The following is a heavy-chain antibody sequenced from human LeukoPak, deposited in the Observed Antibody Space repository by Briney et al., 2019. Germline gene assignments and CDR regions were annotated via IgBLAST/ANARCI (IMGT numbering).Heavy chain of an antibody. CDR2: IEEDENKR. J-gene: IGHJ4*02. Sequence: GGSLRLSCAASGFTFNSYWMTWVRQPPGKGLEWVATIEEDENKRYYVDSVKGRFTISRDNAKNSVYLQMNSLRAEDTAVYYCARDAVAYWGQGTLVTVSS. D-gene: IGHD6-19*01. CDR3: ARDAVAY. V-gene: IGHV3-7*03. CDR1: GFTFNSYW.